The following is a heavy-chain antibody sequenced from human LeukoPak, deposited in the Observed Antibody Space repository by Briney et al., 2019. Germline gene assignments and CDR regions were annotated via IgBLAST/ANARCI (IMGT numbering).Heavy chain of an antibody. Sequence: GGSLRLSCAASGFTFSSYAMGWVRQAPGKGLEWVSVISNNGENTYYADSVKGRFTISRDNSKNTLYLQLNSLRAEDTALYYCAKLLDYWGQGALVTVSS. V-gene: IGHV3-23*01. J-gene: IGHJ4*02. D-gene: IGHD2-15*01. CDR3: AKLLDY. CDR1: GFTFSSYA. CDR2: ISNNGENT.